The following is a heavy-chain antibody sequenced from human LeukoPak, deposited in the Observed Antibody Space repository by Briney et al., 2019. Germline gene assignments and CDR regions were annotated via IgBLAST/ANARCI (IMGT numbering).Heavy chain of an antibody. CDR3: ARGVVVTAIPGGNWFDP. V-gene: IGHV4-34*01. D-gene: IGHD2-21*02. J-gene: IGHJ5*02. CDR2: INHSGST. CDR1: GGSISGYY. Sequence: SETLSLTCAVYGGSISGYYWSWIRQPPGKGLEWIGEINHSGSTNYNPSLKSRVTISVDTSKNQFSLKLSSVTAADTAVYYCARGVVVTAIPGGNWFDPWGQGTLVTVSS.